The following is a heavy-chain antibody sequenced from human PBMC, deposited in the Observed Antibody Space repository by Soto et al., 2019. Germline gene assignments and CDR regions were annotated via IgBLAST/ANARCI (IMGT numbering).Heavy chain of an antibody. Sequence: ASVKVSCKASGYTFTGYYMHWVRQAPGQGLEWMGWINPNSGGTNYAQKFQGWVTMTRDTSISTAYMELSRLRSDDTAVYYCASGYCTNGVCYQNWFDPWGQGTLVTVSS. D-gene: IGHD2-8*01. V-gene: IGHV1-2*04. CDR3: ASGYCTNGVCYQNWFDP. J-gene: IGHJ5*02. CDR2: INPNSGGT. CDR1: GYTFTGYY.